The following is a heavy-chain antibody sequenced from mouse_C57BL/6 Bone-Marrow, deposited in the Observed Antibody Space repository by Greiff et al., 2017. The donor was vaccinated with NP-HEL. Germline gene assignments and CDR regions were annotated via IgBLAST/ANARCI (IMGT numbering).Heavy chain of an antibody. CDR1: GYTFTSYW. J-gene: IGHJ1*03. CDR3: ARYYYGSRGWYFDV. CDR2: IDPNSGGT. V-gene: IGHV1-72*01. D-gene: IGHD1-1*01. Sequence: QVQLQQPGADLVKPVASVKLSCKASGYTFTSYWMHWVKQRPGRGLEWIGRIDPNSGGTKFNEKFKTKATLTVDKPSSTAYMQLSRLTSEDSAVYYCARYYYGSRGWYFDVWGTGTTVTVSS.